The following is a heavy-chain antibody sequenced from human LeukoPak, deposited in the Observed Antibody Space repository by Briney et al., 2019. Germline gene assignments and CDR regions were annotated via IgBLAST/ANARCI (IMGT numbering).Heavy chain of an antibody. V-gene: IGHV3-30*02. D-gene: IGHD1-26*01. CDR2: IRYDGSNK. CDR1: GFTFSSYG. J-gene: IGHJ3*02. Sequence: GGSLRLSCAASGFTFSSYGMHWVRQAPGKGLEWVAFIRYDGSNKYYADSVKGRFTISRDNSKNTLYPQMNSLRAEDTAVYYCARAERELEAFDIWGQGTMVTVSS. CDR3: ARAERELEAFDI.